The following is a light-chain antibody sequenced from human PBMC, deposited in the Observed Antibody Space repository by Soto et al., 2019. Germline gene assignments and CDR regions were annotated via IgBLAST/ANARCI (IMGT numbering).Light chain of an antibody. CDR3: QHYASSWT. Sequence: ESVLTKNTGTLSLSPGERATLSCRASQSVSSSYLAWYQQKAGQAPRLLIYGASNRATGIPDRFSGSGSGTDFILTISRLEPAEFAVYYCQHYASSWTFGQWAKV. CDR2: GAS. CDR1: QSVSSSY. J-gene: IGKJ1*01. V-gene: IGKV3-20*01.